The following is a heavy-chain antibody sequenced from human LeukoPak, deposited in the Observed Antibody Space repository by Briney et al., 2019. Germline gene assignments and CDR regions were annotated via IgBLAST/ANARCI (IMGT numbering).Heavy chain of an antibody. Sequence: GGSLRLSCAASGFTFSSYAMHWVRQAPGKGLEWVAVISYDGSNKYYADSVKGRFTISRDNSKNTLYLQMNSLRAEDTAVYYCARDRAHDYWGQGTLVTVSS. CDR2: ISYDGSNK. CDR3: ARDRAHDY. D-gene: IGHD1-26*01. J-gene: IGHJ4*02. CDR1: GFTFSSYA. V-gene: IGHV3-30-3*01.